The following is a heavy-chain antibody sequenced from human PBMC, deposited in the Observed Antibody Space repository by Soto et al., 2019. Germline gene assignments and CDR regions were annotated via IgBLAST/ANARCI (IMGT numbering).Heavy chain of an antibody. J-gene: IGHJ6*02. CDR1: GCSISSSHW. Sequence: SETLSLTCSVSGCSISSSHWWGWVRQAPGKGLEWIGEIYHSGSTNYNPSLKSRITMSVDKSKNQFSVNLSSVTAADTAVYYCVRDADETAIVPAPWLVWGRGTMVTVSS. CDR3: VRDADETAIVPAPWLV. V-gene: IGHV4-4*02. D-gene: IGHD2-21*02. CDR2: IYHSGST.